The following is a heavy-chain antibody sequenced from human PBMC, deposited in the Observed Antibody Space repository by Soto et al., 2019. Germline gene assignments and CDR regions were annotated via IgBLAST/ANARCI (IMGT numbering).Heavy chain of an antibody. CDR3: ARDENCGSGSYLYYYYGMDV. J-gene: IGHJ6*02. CDR2: IWYDGSNK. D-gene: IGHD3-10*01. V-gene: IGHV3-33*01. Sequence: GGSLRLSCAASGFTFSSYGMHWVRQAPGKGLEWVAVIWYDGSNKYYADSVKGGFTISRDNSKNTLYLQMNSLRAEDTAVYYCARDENCGSGSYLYYYYGMDVWGQGTTVTVSS. CDR1: GFTFSSYG.